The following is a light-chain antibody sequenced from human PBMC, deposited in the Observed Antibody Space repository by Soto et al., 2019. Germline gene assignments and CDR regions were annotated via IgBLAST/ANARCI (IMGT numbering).Light chain of an antibody. CDR3: HQYGSSPRT. V-gene: IGKV3-20*01. CDR1: GRIANNY. CDR2: GTF. J-gene: IGKJ2*01. Sequence: EIVLTQSPAALSLSPGEGATLSCRASGRIANNYLAWYQQQKPGQAPRLIIFGTFNRATGIPDRFSGSGSGTDFTLTISKLMPEDFAVYYCHQYGSSPRTFGQGTTLEIK.